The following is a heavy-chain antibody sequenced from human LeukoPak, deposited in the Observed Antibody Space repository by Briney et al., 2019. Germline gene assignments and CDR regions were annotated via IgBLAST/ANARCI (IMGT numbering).Heavy chain of an antibody. CDR2: IYYSGST. Sequence: SETLSLTCSVSGGSISNYYWSWVRQPPGKGLEWIGYIYYSGSTYYNPSLKSRVSISIDTSKNQFSLKLSSVTAADTAVYYCARVETYYYDSSGYPYFDYWGQGTLVTVSS. V-gene: IGHV4-59*06. D-gene: IGHD3-22*01. CDR1: GGSISNYY. CDR3: ARVETYYYDSSGYPYFDY. J-gene: IGHJ4*02.